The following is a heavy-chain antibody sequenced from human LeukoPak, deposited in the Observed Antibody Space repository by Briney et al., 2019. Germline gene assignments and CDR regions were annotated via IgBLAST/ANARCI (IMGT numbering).Heavy chain of an antibody. CDR3: AKGDDSSGYSSPTD. D-gene: IGHD3-22*01. CDR1: GFTFDAYA. CDR2: ISWNSGSI. Sequence: GRSLRLSCAASGFTFDAYAMHWVRQAPGKGLEWVSSISWNSGSIGYPDSVKGRFTISRDNAKNSLYLQMNSLRVEDTALYYCAKGDDSSGYSSPTDWGQGTLVTVSS. J-gene: IGHJ4*02. V-gene: IGHV3-9*01.